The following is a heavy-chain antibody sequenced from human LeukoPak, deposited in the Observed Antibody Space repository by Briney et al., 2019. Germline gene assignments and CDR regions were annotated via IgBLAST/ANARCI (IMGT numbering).Heavy chain of an antibody. J-gene: IGHJ3*02. CDR1: GFTFRSYG. Sequence: GRSLRLSCAASGFTFRSYGMHWVRQAPGKGLEWVAVISYDGSNKYYADSVKGRFTISRDNSKNTLYLQMNSLRAEDTAVYYCANDDTRTLDAFDIWGQGTMVTVSS. V-gene: IGHV3-30*18. CDR2: ISYDGSNK. D-gene: IGHD2-2*02. CDR3: ANDDTRTLDAFDI.